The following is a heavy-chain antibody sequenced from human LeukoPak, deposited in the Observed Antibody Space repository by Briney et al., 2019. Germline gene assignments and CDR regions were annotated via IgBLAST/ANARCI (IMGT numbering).Heavy chain of an antibody. CDR1: GGSISTYH. V-gene: IGHV4-59*01. D-gene: IGHD1-26*01. Sequence: KTSETPSLTCTVSGGSISTYHWSWIRQPPGKGLEYIGYIYYRGSTNYNPSLKSRVTISVDTSKNQFSLKLSSVTAADTAVYYCASSGSYLPHFDYWGQGTLVIVSS. CDR2: IYYRGST. J-gene: IGHJ4*02. CDR3: ASSGSYLPHFDY.